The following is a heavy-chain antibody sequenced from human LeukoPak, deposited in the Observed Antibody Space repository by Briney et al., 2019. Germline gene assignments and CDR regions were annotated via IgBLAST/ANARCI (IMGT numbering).Heavy chain of an antibody. D-gene: IGHD6-13*01. CDR1: GFTVSSNY. Sequence: GGSLRLSCAASGFTVSSNYMTWVRQAPGKGLEWVANIKQDGSEKYYVDSVKGRFTISRDNDKNSLYLQMNSLRVEDTAIYYCAKIRAPYSSSWNPFDYWGQGTLVTVSS. CDR2: IKQDGSEK. CDR3: AKIRAPYSSSWNPFDY. V-gene: IGHV3-7*03. J-gene: IGHJ4*02.